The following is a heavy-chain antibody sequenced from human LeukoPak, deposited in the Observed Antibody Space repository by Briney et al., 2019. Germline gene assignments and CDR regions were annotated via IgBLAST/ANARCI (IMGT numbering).Heavy chain of an antibody. CDR3: ARDWGARNYGWHFDL. Sequence: GRSLRLSCVASGFTFINYSFHWVRQAPGKGLQWMAVISYGGNDKYYADSVRGRFTISRDNSKNTLYLQINRLRAEDTAVYYCARDWGARNYGWHFDLWGRGTLVTVSS. CDR2: ISYGGNDK. J-gene: IGHJ2*01. D-gene: IGHD3-16*01. CDR1: GFTFINYS. V-gene: IGHV3-30*07.